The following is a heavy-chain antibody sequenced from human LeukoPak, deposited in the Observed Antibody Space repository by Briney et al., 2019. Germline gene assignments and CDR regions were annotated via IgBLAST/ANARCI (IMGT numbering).Heavy chain of an antibody. CDR3: AREAPNYYGSGSYYNSYYYYYMDV. CDR2: IYHSGST. D-gene: IGHD3-10*01. Sequence: SETLSLTCTVSGYSISSGYYWGWIRQPPGKGLEWFGSIYHSGSTYYNPSLKSRVTISVDTSKNQFSLKLSSVTAADTAVYYCAREAPNYYGSGSYYNSYYYYYMDVWGKGTTVTVSS. V-gene: IGHV4-38-2*02. CDR1: GYSISSGYY. J-gene: IGHJ6*03.